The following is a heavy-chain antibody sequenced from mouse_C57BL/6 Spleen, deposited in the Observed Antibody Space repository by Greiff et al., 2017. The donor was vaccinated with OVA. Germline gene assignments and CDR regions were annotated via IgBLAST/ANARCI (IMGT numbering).Heavy chain of an antibody. Sequence: VQLQQSGPELVKPGASVKISCKASGYTFTDYYMNWVKQSHGKSLEWIGDINPNNGGTSYNQKFKGKATLTVDKSSSTAYMELRSLTSEDSAVYYCARGDYYGSGDYYAMDYWGQGTSVTVSS. J-gene: IGHJ4*01. CDR3: ARGDYYGSGDYYAMDY. V-gene: IGHV1-26*01. D-gene: IGHD1-1*01. CDR1: GYTFTDYY. CDR2: INPNNGGT.